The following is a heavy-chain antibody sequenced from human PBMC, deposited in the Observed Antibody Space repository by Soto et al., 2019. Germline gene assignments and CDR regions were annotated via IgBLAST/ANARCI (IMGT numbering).Heavy chain of an antibody. V-gene: IGHV3-15*01. D-gene: IGHD1-26*01. CDR1: GFTFSNAW. CDR3: TTDGGGELRSRGYYYYYGMDV. J-gene: IGHJ6*02. Sequence: GGSLRLSCAASGFTFSNAWMSWVRQAPGKGLEWVGRIKSKTDGGTTDYAAPVKGRFTISRDDSKNTLYLQMNSLKTEDTAVYYCTTDGGGELRSRGYYYYYGMDVWGQGTTVTVSS. CDR2: IKSKTDGGTT.